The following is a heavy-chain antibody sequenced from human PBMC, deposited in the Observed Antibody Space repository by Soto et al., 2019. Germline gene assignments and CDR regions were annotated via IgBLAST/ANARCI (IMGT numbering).Heavy chain of an antibody. Sequence: GGSLRLSCAASGFTFSSYSMNWVRQAPGKGLEWVSSISSSSSYIYYADSVKGRFTISRDNAKNSLYLQMNSLRAEDTAVYYCARVGVPAAIGEFDYWGQGTLVTVSS. V-gene: IGHV3-21*01. J-gene: IGHJ4*02. CDR2: ISSSSSYI. CDR3: ARVGVPAAIGEFDY. CDR1: GFTFSSYS. D-gene: IGHD2-2*02.